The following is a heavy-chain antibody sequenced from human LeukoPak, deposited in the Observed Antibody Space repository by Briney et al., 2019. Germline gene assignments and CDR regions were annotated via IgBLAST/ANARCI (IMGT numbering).Heavy chain of an antibody. D-gene: IGHD3-9*01. CDR1: GGSISSYY. J-gene: IGHJ3*02. V-gene: IGHV4-59*01. Sequence: SETLSLTCTISGGSISSYYWSWIRQPPGKGLEWIGYIYYSGSTNYNPSLKSRVTISVDTSKNQFSLKLSSVTAADTAVYYCARVAERTWLPYDAAFDIWGRGTMVTVSS. CDR3: ARVAERTWLPYDAAFDI. CDR2: IYYSGST.